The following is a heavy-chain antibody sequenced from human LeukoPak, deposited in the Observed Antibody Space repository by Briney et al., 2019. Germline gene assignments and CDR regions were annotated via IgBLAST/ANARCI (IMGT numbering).Heavy chain of an antibody. Sequence: PGGSLRLSCAASGFTFSSYGMHWVRQAPGKGLEWVAFIRYDGSNKYYADSVKGRFTISRDNSKNTLYLQMNSLRAEDTAVYYCAKDTTPHCGGDCRVPLDFDLWGRGTLVTVSS. D-gene: IGHD2-21*02. CDR3: AKDTTPHCGGDCRVPLDFDL. J-gene: IGHJ2*01. CDR1: GFTFSSYG. V-gene: IGHV3-30*02. CDR2: IRYDGSNK.